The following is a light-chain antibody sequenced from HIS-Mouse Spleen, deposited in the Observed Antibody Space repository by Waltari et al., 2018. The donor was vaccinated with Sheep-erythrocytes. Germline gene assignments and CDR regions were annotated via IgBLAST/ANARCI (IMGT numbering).Light chain of an antibody. CDR1: NSDVGGYNY. CDR2: DVS. CDR3: CSYAGSYTFVV. Sequence: QSALTQSRSVSGSPGQSVTISCTGTNSDVGGYNYVSWYQQHPGKAPKLMIYDVSKRPSGVPDRFSGSKSGNTASLTISGLQAEDEADYYCCSYAGSYTFVVFGGGTKLTVL. J-gene: IGLJ2*01. V-gene: IGLV2-11*01.